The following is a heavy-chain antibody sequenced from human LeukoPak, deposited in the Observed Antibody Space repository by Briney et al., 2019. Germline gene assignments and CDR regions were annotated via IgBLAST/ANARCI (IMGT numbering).Heavy chain of an antibody. Sequence: GRSLRLSCAASGFTFSSYAMHWVRQAPGKGLEWVAVISYDGSNKYYADSVKGRFTISRDNSKNTLYLQMNSLRAEDTAVYYCARAAGRTTVTTLFDPWGQGTLVTASS. CDR2: ISYDGSNK. CDR1: GFTFSSYA. V-gene: IGHV3-30-3*01. D-gene: IGHD4-17*01. CDR3: ARAAGRTTVTTLFDP. J-gene: IGHJ5*02.